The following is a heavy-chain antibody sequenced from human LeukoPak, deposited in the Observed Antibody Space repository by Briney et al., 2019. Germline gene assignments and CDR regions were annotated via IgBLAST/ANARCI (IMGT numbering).Heavy chain of an antibody. Sequence: SETLSLTCTVSGGSISNFYWSWIRQPAGKGLEWIGYIYYSGSTNYNPSLKSRVTISVDTSKNQFSLKLSSVTAADTAVYYCARYTYDSSGYYTYYYYMDVWGKGTTVTVSS. CDR3: ARYTYDSSGYYTYYYYMDV. J-gene: IGHJ6*03. CDR1: GGSISNFY. D-gene: IGHD3-22*01. V-gene: IGHV4-59*01. CDR2: IYYSGST.